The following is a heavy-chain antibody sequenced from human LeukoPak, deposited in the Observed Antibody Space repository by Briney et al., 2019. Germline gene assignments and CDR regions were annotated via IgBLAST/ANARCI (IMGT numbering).Heavy chain of an antibody. D-gene: IGHD3-10*01. CDR1: GYALTELS. CDR2: LDHGDGET. Sequence: ASVKVSCKVSGYALTELSIHWVRQAPGKGLEWVGGLDHGDGETFYAQKFQGRVIMTEDTSTNTAHMELSSLRSEDTAVYFCAKEGGLGSFDYWGQGTLVTVPS. J-gene: IGHJ4*02. CDR3: AKEGGLGSFDY. V-gene: IGHV1-24*01.